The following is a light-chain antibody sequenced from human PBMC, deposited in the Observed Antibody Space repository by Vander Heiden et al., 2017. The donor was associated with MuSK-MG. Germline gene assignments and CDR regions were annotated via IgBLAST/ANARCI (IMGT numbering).Light chain of an antibody. V-gene: IGKV1-39*01. Sequence: DIQTTKSPSSLPASVGDRVTITCCAGQSISSYLNWTQQKPWKVPKLLIYAASSLQSGVRSRFSAPAYGTDFTLTMSRLQPEDLTPYYCLQTYTASKLTFRGATK. CDR3: LQTYTASKLT. CDR2: AAS. CDR1: QSISSY. J-gene: IGKJ4*01.